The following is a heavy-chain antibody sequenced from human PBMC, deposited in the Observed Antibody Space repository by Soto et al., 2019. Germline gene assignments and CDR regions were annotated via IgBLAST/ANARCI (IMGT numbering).Heavy chain of an antibody. J-gene: IGHJ4*02. V-gene: IGHV3-13*01. CDR3: ARGRLISLYYFDY. Sequence: EVQLVESGGGLVQPGGSLRLSCAASGCTFSNYDMHCVRQVTRKGLEWVSTIGTAGDTYYPGSVKGRFTISRENAKNSLYLQMNSLRAEDTAVYYCARGRLISLYYFDYWGQGTLVTVSS. CDR2: IGTAGDT. CDR1: GCTFSNYD. D-gene: IGHD2-15*01.